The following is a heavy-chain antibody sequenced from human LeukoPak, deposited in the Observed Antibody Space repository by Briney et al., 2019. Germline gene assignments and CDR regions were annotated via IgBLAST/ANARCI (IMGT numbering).Heavy chain of an antibody. CDR1: GGSISSYY. V-gene: IGHV4-59*08. J-gene: IGHJ2*01. Sequence: SETLSLTCTVSGGSISSYYWSWIRQPPGKGLEWIGYIYYSGSTNYNPSLKSRVTISVDTSKNQFSLELSSVTAADTAVYYCARQGGGFWYFDLWGRGTLVTVSS. CDR2: IYYSGST. D-gene: IGHD6-25*01. CDR3: ARQGGGFWYFDL.